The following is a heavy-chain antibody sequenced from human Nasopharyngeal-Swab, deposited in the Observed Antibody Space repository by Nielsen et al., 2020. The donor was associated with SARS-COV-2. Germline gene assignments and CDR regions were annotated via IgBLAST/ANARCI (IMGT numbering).Heavy chain of an antibody. J-gene: IGHJ6*02. Sequence: GGSLRLSCAASGFTFSSYAMHWVRQAPGKGLEWVAVISYDGSNKYYADSVKGRFTISRDTSKNTLYLQMNSLRAEDTAVYYCARALWGSYYYGMDVWGQGTTVTVSS. V-gene: IGHV3-30*04. CDR3: ARALWGSYYYGMDV. D-gene: IGHD7-27*01. CDR2: ISYDGSNK. CDR1: GFTFSSYA.